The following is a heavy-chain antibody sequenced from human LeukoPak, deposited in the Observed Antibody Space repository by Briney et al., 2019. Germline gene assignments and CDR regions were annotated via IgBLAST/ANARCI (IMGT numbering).Heavy chain of an antibody. Sequence: GGSLRLSCAASGFTLSNYWMNWVRQAPGTGLEWVANIKYDGGDKYYVDSVKGRFTISRDDAKNSLYLQMNSLRAEDTAVYYCVGQTRAVGVTRSFWGQGTLVTVSS. J-gene: IGHJ4*02. CDR3: VGQTRAVGVTRSF. D-gene: IGHD1-26*01. CDR2: IKYDGGDK. V-gene: IGHV3-7*01. CDR1: GFTLSNYW.